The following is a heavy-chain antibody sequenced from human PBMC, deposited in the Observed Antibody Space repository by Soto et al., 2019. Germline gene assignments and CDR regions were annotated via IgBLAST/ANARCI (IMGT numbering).Heavy chain of an antibody. CDR1: GYTFTSDY. D-gene: IGHD3-22*01. CDR2: INPSGGST. CDR3: ARFLAAPYDMI. Sequence: ASVKGSCKAAGYTFTSDYMHWGRQAPGQGLEWMGIINPSGGSTSYAQKFQGRVTMTRDTSTSTVYMELSSLRSEDTAVYYCARFLAAPYDMIWGQGTLVTVSS. V-gene: IGHV1-46*01. J-gene: IGHJ4*02.